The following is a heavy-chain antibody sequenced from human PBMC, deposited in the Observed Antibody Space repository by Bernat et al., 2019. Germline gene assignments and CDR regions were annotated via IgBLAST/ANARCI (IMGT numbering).Heavy chain of an antibody. V-gene: IGHV1-2*04. CDR3: ARDAITGTFADYGMDV. CDR2: INPNSGGT. J-gene: IGHJ6*02. CDR1: GYTFTGYY. Sequence: QVQLVQSGAEVKKPGASVKVSCKASGYTFTGYYMHWVRHAPGQGLEWMGWINPNSGGTNYAQKFQGWVTMTRDTSISTAYMELSRLRSDDTAVYYCARDAITGTFADYGMDVWGQGTTVTVSS. D-gene: IGHD1/OR15-1a*01.